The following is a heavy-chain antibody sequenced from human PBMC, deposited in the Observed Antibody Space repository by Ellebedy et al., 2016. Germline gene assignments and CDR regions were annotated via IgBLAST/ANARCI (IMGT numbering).Heavy chain of an antibody. J-gene: IGHJ3*02. Sequence: SETLSLXXTVSGGSISNGDYYWSWIRQPPGKGLEGRGDSYYSGRPNYNPALKSRLTITVDTSKSQFSLKLTSLTAAYSAVYSCAIAVGYGDLHAFAIWGRGTMLTVSS. D-gene: IGHD4-17*01. CDR3: AIAVGYGDLHAFAI. CDR2: SYYSGRP. CDR1: GGSISNGDYY. V-gene: IGHV4-30-4*01.